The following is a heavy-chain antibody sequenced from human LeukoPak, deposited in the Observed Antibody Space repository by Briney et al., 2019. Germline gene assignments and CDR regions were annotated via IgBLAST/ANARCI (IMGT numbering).Heavy chain of an antibody. J-gene: IGHJ6*02. Sequence: GGSLRLSCAASGFTFSSYEMNWVRQAPGKGLEWVSYISSSGSTIYYADSVKGRFTISRDNAKNSLYLQTNSLRAEDTAVYYCARDDPHLLLPAYYYYGMDVWGQGTTVTVSS. D-gene: IGHD3-22*01. V-gene: IGHV3-48*03. CDR3: ARDDPHLLLPAYYYYGMDV. CDR2: ISSSGSTI. CDR1: GFTFSSYE.